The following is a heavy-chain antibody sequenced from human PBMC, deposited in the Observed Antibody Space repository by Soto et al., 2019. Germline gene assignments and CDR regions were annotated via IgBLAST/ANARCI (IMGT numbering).Heavy chain of an antibody. CDR2: IHDRGST. CDR3: AGQWAAGYGAFDP. V-gene: IGHV4-4*02. D-gene: IGHD3-9*01. Sequence: QGKLQEAGTGLEKPSGTLSLTCAVSGGYISNNRWWTWVRQAPGKGLEWIGEIHDRGSTTYNPALKSRATVSIDRSKNQCSLEMRAVTAADTAVYYCAGQWAAGYGAFDPWGQGTLVTVSS. J-gene: IGHJ5*02. CDR1: GGYISNNRW.